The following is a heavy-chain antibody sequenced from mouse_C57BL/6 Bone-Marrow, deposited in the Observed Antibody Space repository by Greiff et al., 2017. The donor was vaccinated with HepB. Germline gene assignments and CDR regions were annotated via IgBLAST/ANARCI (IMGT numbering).Heavy chain of an antibody. D-gene: IGHD1-1*01. CDR2: ILPGSGST. CDR1: GYTFTGYW. CDR3: ASGYYGSRDY. Sequence: VQLQQSGAELMKPGASVKLSCKATGYTFTGYWIDWVKQSPGYGLEWIGEILPGSGSTNYNEKFKGKATNTTDTTSNKAYMQLSRLTTEDTAVYDCASGYYGSRDYWGQGTTLTVSS. V-gene: IGHV1-9*01. J-gene: IGHJ2*01.